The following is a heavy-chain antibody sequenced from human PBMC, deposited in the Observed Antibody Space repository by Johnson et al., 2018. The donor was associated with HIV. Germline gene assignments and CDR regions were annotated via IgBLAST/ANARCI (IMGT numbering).Heavy chain of an antibody. CDR2: INSSGGTQ. CDR1: GFTFSDYY. Sequence: QVQLVESGGGLVKPGGSLRLSCAASGFTFSDYYMRWLRQTPGKGLDWVAYINSSGGTQYYADSVKGRFSISRDHAKNSLSLQMNSLRAEDTAVYYCARDRGYWDAFDVWGQGTMVTVSS. D-gene: IGHD3-22*01. J-gene: IGHJ3*01. CDR3: ARDRGYWDAFDV. V-gene: IGHV3-11*04.